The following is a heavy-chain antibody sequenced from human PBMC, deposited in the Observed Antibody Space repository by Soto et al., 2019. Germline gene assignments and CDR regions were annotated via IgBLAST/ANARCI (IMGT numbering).Heavy chain of an antibody. Sequence: EVQLVESGGGLVQPGGSLRLSCAASGFTFSSYWLNWVRQAPGKGLVWVSRINSDGSSTSYAGSVKGRFTISRDNAKNTLYLQMNSLRAADTAVYYCVRTSMVVAAATREDYWGQGTLVTVSS. CDR2: INSDGSST. CDR3: VRTSMVVAAATREDY. CDR1: GFTFSSYW. J-gene: IGHJ4*02. D-gene: IGHD2-15*01. V-gene: IGHV3-74*01.